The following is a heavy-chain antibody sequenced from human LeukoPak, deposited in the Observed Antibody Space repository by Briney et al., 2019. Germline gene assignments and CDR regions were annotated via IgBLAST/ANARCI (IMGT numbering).Heavy chain of an antibody. D-gene: IGHD6-19*01. CDR2: INTDGIAT. CDR1: GFTFSTFW. V-gene: IGHV3-74*01. J-gene: IGHJ1*01. Sequence: GGSLRLSCAASGFTFSTFWMHWVRQAPGKGLVWVSRINTDGIATVYADSVKGRFTISRDNSKNTLYLQMNSLRAEDTAVYYCAKGPIAVAALLYFQHWGQGTLVTVSS. CDR3: AKGPIAVAALLYFQH.